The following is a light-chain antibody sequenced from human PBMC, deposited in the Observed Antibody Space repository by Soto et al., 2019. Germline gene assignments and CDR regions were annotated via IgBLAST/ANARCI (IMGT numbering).Light chain of an antibody. J-gene: IGLJ3*02. CDR2: DVT. CDR3: SSYTSGNTLAV. CDR1: SSDVGGYNY. Sequence: QSVLTQPASVSGSPGQSINISCTGTSSDVGGYNYVSWYQQHPGKAPKLMIYDVTNRPSGVSNRFSGSKSGNTASLTISGLQTEDEADYYCSSYTSGNTLAVFGGGTQLTVL. V-gene: IGLV2-14*03.